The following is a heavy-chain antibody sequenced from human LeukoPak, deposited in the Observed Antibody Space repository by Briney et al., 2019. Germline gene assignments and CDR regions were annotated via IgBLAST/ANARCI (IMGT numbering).Heavy chain of an antibody. CDR3: ARTLRYYYYYMDV. CDR2: IYTSGST. Sequence: SETLSLTCTVSGGSISSYYWSWIRQPAGKGLEWIGRIYTSGSTNYNPSLKSRVTISVGTSKNQFSLKLSSVTAADTAVYYCARTLRYYYYYMDVWGKGTTVTISS. CDR1: GGSISSYY. V-gene: IGHV4-4*07. J-gene: IGHJ6*03.